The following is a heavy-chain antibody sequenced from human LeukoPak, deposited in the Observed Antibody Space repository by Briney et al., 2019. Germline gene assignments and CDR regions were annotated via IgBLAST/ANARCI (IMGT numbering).Heavy chain of an antibody. CDR3: ARVAVAGPYYYYYGMDV. V-gene: IGHV3-30-3*01. Sequence: GGSLRLSCAASGFTFSSYAMHWVRQAPGKGLEWVAVISYDGSNKYYADSVKGRFTISRDNSKNTLCLQMNSLRAEDTAVYYCARVAVAGPYYYYYGMDVWGQGTTVTVSS. CDR2: ISYDGSNK. D-gene: IGHD6-19*01. J-gene: IGHJ6*02. CDR1: GFTFSSYA.